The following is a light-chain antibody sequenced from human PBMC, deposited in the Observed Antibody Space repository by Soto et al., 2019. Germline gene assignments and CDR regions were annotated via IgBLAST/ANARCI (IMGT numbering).Light chain of an antibody. CDR3: QQYGSSPRNT. CDR2: GRS. V-gene: IGKV3-20*01. CDR1: QSLSSIY. J-gene: IGKJ5*01. Sequence: EIVLTQPPGTLSLPPGERATLSCRASQSLSSIYLAWYHDKAGQAPRRLIFGRSSSAAAIPERFSGSGSGTDFTLTISRLEPEDFAVYYCQQYGSSPRNTFGQGTRLEIK.